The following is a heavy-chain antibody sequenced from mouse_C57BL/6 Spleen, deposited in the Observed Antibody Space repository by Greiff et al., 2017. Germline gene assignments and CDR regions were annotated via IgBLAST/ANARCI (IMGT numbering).Heavy chain of an antibody. D-gene: IGHD1-1*01. V-gene: IGHV1-64*01. Sequence: QVQLQQPGAELVKPGASVKLSCKASGYTFTSYWMHWVKQRPGQGLEWIGMIHPNSGSTNYNEKFKSKATLTVDKSSSTAYMQLSSLTSEDSAVYYCARSRGGSSLNWYCEVWGTGTTVTVSS. J-gene: IGHJ1*03. CDR3: ARSRGGSSLNWYCEV. CDR2: IHPNSGST. CDR1: GYTFTSYW.